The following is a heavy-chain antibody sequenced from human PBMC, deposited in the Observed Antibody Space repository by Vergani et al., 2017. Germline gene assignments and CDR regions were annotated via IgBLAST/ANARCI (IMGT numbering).Heavy chain of an antibody. CDR3: ARDVLWFGEARINAFDI. Sequence: QVQLQESGPGLVKPSETLSLTCTVSGGSISSGGYYWSWIRQHPGKGLEWIGYIYYSGSTYYNPSLKSRVTISVDTSKNQFSLKLSSVPAADTAVYYCARDVLWFGEARINAFDIWGQGTMVTVSS. D-gene: IGHD3-10*01. CDR1: GGSISSGGYY. J-gene: IGHJ3*02. CDR2: IYYSGST. V-gene: IGHV4-31*03.